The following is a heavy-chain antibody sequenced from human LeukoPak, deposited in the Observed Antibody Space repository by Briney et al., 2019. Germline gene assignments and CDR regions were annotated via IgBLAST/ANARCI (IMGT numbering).Heavy chain of an antibody. Sequence: KPSETLSLTCTVSGGSISTNYWSWIRQPPGKGPECIGYIYYSGSTKYNPSLKSRVTIPVDTSKNQFSLKLSSVTAADTAVYYCARVPGYYGSESFYYHYGVDVWGQGTTVTVSS. V-gene: IGHV4-59*01. J-gene: IGHJ6*02. CDR3: ARVPGYYGSESFYYHYGVDV. CDR1: GGSISTNY. D-gene: IGHD3-10*01. CDR2: IYYSGST.